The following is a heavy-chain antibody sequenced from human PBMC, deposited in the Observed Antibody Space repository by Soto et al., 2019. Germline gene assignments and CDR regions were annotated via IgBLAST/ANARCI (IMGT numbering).Heavy chain of an antibody. CDR2: ISNRGSPT. V-gene: IGHV3-11*01. CDR1: GFTFSDYY. Sequence: QVQLVESGGGLVKPGGSLRLSCAASGFTFSDYYMTWIRQAPGKGLEWVSYISNRGSPTYAESVKDRFTVSRDNARNSVYVRTGRWRTEDTAFYYGAKMEYGLYYSDYWRLGTLVTVSS. D-gene: IGHD2-8*01. CDR3: AKMEYGLYYSDY. J-gene: IGHJ4*02.